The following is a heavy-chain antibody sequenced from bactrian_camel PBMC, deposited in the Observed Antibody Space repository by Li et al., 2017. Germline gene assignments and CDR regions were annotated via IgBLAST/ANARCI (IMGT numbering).Heavy chain of an antibody. D-gene: IGHD3*01. Sequence: QVQLVESGGGSVEAGDALTLSCEVSGDTHGTYCMSWWRQAPGKERERVAVVDSDGTTVYGDSVKGRFTLSRDDAKNTVYLQMSKLTTEDTAMYYCAAGPTHNGYCSTLRNPQYWGQGTQVTVS. CDR2: VDSDGTT. CDR3: AAGPTHNGYCSTLRNPQY. V-gene: IGHV3S55*01. CDR1: GDTHGTYC. J-gene: IGHJ4*01.